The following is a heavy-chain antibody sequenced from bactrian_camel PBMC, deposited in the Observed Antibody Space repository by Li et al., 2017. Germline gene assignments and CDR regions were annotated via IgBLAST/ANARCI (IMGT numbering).Heavy chain of an antibody. CDR3: AARSVGWCPLFEHWLGKRAYTPGGYFAN. J-gene: IGHJ6*01. D-gene: IGHD1*01. CDR2: LVTGATTT. CDR1: GDIAGGNC. V-gene: IGHV3S54*01. Sequence: HVQLVESGGGSVKAGGALRLSCAASGDIAGGNCMGWIRQRPGKEREGIAGLVTGATTTWYAASVKGRFTISQDKNTLYLQMHSLKPEDTAMYYCAARSVGWCPLFEHWLGKRAYTPGGYFANWGQGTQVTVS.